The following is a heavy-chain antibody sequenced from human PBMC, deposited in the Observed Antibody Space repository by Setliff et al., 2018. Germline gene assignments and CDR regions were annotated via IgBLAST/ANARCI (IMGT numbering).Heavy chain of an antibody. D-gene: IGHD3-16*01. Sequence: ASVKVSCKASGYTSTSYYIHWVRQAPGQGLEWMGVINPKNGGATYPQNLQGRVTMTRDTSMSTVYMELSSLRFEDTAVYYCARERAGGRGFTFGAIYYYGMDVWGQGTTVTVSS. CDR1: GYTSTSYY. J-gene: IGHJ6*02. V-gene: IGHV1-46*01. CDR3: ARERAGGRGFTFGAIYYYGMDV. CDR2: INPKNGGA.